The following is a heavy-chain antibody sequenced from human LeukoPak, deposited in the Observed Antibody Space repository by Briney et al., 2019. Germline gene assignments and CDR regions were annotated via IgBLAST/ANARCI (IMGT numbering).Heavy chain of an antibody. V-gene: IGHV4-39*01. CDR1: GGSISSGSYY. D-gene: IGHD3-3*01. J-gene: IGHJ5*02. Sequence: SQTLSLTCTVSGGSISSGSYYWSWIRQPPGKGLEWIGSIYYSGSTYYNPSLKSRVTISVDTSKNQFSLKLSSVTAADTAVYYCARLANTAYYDFWSGYFPNWFDPWGQGTLVTVSS. CDR3: ARLANTAYYDFWSGYFPNWFDP. CDR2: IYYSGST.